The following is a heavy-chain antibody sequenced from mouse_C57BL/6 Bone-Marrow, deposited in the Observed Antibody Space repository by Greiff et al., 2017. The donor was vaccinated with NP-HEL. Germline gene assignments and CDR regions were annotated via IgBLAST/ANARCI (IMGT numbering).Heavy chain of an antibody. D-gene: IGHD1-1*01. V-gene: IGHV3-1*01. CDR1: GYSITSGYD. CDR3: ARADYYGYAMDY. J-gene: IGHJ4*01. Sequence: EVKLQESGPGMVKPSQSLSLTCTVTGYSITSGYDWHWIRHFPGNKLEWMGYISYSGSTNYNPSLKSRISITHDTSKNHFFLKLNSVTTEDTATYYCARADYYGYAMDYWGQGTSVTVSS. CDR2: ISYSGST.